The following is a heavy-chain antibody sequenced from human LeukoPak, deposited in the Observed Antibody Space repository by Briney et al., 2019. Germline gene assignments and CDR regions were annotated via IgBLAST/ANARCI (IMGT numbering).Heavy chain of an antibody. CDR1: GFTFSSYG. CDR2: IRYDGSNK. CDR3: AKDPLYYDFWSGYFDY. J-gene: IGHJ4*02. D-gene: IGHD3-3*01. Sequence: VGSLRLSCAASGFTFSSYGMHWVRQAPGKGLEWVAFIRYDGSNKYYADSVKGRFTISRDNSKNTLYLQMNSLRAEDTAVYYCAKDPLYYDFWSGYFDYWGQGTLVTVSS. V-gene: IGHV3-30*02.